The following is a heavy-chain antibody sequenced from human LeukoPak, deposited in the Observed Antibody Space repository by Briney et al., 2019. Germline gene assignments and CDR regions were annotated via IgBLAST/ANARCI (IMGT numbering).Heavy chain of an antibody. CDR3: AKGDRGYSYGPDY. CDR2: ISYDGSNK. CDR1: GFTFSSYG. Sequence: PGRSLRLSCAASGFTFSSYGMHWVRQAPGKGLEWVAVISYDGSNKYYADSVKGRFTISRDNSKNTLCLQMNSLRAEDTAVYYCAKGDRGYSYGPDYWGQGTLVTVSS. D-gene: IGHD5-18*01. V-gene: IGHV3-30*18. J-gene: IGHJ4*02.